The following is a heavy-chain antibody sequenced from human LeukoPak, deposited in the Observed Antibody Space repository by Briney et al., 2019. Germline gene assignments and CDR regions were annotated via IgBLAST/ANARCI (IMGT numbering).Heavy chain of an antibody. CDR3: ARRGITMVRGVIKQNYFDY. Sequence: GESLKISCKGSGYSFTSYWIGWVRQMPGKGLEWMGIIYPGDSDTRYSPSFQGQVTISADKSISTAYLQWSSLKASDTAMYYCARRGITMVRGVIKQNYFDYWGQGTLVTVSS. CDR2: IYPGDSDT. D-gene: IGHD3-10*01. J-gene: IGHJ4*02. V-gene: IGHV5-51*01. CDR1: GYSFTSYW.